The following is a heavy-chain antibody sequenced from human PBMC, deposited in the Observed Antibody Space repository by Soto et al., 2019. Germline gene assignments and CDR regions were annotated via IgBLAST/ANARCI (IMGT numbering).Heavy chain of an antibody. J-gene: IGHJ4*02. CDR2: IIPILGIA. CDR3: ARVPFYYDSSGYYY. V-gene: IGHV1-69*04. Sequence: EWMGRIIPILGIANYAQKFQGRVTITADKSTSKAYMELSSLRSEDTAVYYCARVPFYYDSSGYYYWGKGTLVTVSS. D-gene: IGHD3-22*01.